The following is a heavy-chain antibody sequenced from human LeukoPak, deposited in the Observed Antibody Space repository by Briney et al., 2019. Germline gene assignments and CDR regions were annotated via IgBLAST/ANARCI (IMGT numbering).Heavy chain of an antibody. D-gene: IGHD1-1*01. J-gene: IGHJ4*02. Sequence: SETLSLTCTVSGGSISGSSYYWGWIRQPPGKGLEWIGYIYYTGSTYYNPSLKSRVIISVDTSKNQFSLKLSSVTAADTAVYYCATVKGTPTYYFDYWGQGTLVTVSS. CDR2: IYYTGST. CDR3: ATVKGTPTYYFDY. CDR1: GGSISGSSYY. V-gene: IGHV4-31*03.